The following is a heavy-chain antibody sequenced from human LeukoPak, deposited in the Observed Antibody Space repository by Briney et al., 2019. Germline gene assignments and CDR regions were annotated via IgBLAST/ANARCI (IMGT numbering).Heavy chain of an antibody. V-gene: IGHV4-4*07. CDR3: ARDGDYDILTGPDAFDI. Sequence: SETLSLTCTVSGGSISSYYWSWIRQPAGKGLEWIGRIYTSGSTNYNPSLKSRVTMSVDTSKNQFSLKLSSVTAADTAVYYCARDGDYDILTGPDAFDIWGQGTMVTVSS. CDR2: IYTSGST. CDR1: GGSISSYY. D-gene: IGHD3-9*01. J-gene: IGHJ3*02.